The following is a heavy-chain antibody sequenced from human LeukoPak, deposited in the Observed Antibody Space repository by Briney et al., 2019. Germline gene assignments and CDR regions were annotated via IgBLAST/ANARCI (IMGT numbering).Heavy chain of an antibody. Sequence: PSETLSLTCAVYGGSFSGYYWSWIRQPPGKGLEWIGEINHSGSTNYNPSLKSRVTISVDTSKNQFSLKLSSVTAADTAVYYCAREKRYYDFWSGSENWFDPWGQGTLVTVSS. CDR2: INHSGST. CDR1: GGSFSGYY. J-gene: IGHJ5*02. D-gene: IGHD3-3*01. V-gene: IGHV4-34*01. CDR3: AREKRYYDFWSGSENWFDP.